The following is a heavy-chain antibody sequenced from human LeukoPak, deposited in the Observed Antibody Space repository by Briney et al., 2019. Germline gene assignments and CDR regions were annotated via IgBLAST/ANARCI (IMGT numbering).Heavy chain of an antibody. Sequence: ASVKVSCKSSGYTFTSNYIHWVRQAPGQGLEWMGMIYPRDGSTSYAQKFQGRVTVTRDTSTSTVHMELSGLRSEHTAVYYCASDQEGFDYWGQGTLVTVSS. CDR1: GYTFTSNY. CDR3: ASDQEGFDY. CDR2: IYPRDGST. V-gene: IGHV1-46*01. J-gene: IGHJ4*02.